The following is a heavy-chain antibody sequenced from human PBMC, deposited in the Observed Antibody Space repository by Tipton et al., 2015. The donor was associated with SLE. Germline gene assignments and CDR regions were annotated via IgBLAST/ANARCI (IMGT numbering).Heavy chain of an antibody. CDR2: IYTSGST. CDR3: ARGAGDDYSYYYMDV. V-gene: IGHV4-61*02. CDR1: GGSISSGSYY. Sequence: LRLSCTVSGGSISSGSYYWSWIRQPAGKGLEWIGRIYTSGSTNYNPSLKSRVTISVDTSKNQFSLKLSSVTAADTAVYYCARGAGDDYSYYYMDVWGKGTTVTVSS. D-gene: IGHD7-27*01. J-gene: IGHJ6*03.